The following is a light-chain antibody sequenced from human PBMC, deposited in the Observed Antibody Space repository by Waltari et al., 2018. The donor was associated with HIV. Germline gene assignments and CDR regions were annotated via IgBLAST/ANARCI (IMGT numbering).Light chain of an antibody. V-gene: IGKV4-1*01. Sequence: DIVMTPSPDSLPVSLGERATINCKSSQSLYSSNNKNYLAWYQQNPGQPPKLVIYWASTRESGVPDRFSGSGSGTDFTLTISSLQAEDVAVYYCQQYYVTSPLTFGGGTKVEIK. CDR1: QSLYSSNNKNY. CDR3: QQYYVTSPLT. CDR2: WAS. J-gene: IGKJ4*01.